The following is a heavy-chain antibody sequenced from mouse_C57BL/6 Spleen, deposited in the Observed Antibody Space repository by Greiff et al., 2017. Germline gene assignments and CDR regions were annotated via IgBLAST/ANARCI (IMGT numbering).Heavy chain of an antibody. V-gene: IGHV1-7*01. CDR2: INPSSGYT. CDR1: GYTFTSYW. J-gene: IGHJ2*01. CDR3: ARWDTTVVAKDY. Sequence: QVQLQQSGAELAKPGASVKLSCKASGYTFTSYWMHWVKQRPGQGLEWIGYINPSSGYTKYNQKFKDKATLTADKSSSTAYMQLSSLTYEDAAGYYCARWDTTVVAKDYWGQGTTLTVSS. D-gene: IGHD1-1*01.